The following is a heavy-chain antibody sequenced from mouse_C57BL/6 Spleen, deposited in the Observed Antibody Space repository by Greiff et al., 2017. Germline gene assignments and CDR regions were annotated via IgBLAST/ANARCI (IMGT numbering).Heavy chain of an antibody. CDR1: GFTFSSYA. CDR2: ISDGGSYT. V-gene: IGHV5-4*01. J-gene: IGHJ2*01. Sequence: DVHLVESGGGLVKPGGSLKLSCAASGFTFSSYAMSWVRQTPEKRLEWVATISDGGSYTYYPDNVKGRFTISRDNAKNNLYLQMSHLKSEDTAMYYCARDSMAGFDYWGQGTTLTVSS. CDR3: ARDSMAGFDY. D-gene: IGHD3-3*01.